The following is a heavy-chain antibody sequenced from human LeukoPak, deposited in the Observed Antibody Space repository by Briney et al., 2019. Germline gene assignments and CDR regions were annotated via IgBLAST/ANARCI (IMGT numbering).Heavy chain of an antibody. CDR1: GFTFSSYE. D-gene: IGHD2-15*01. V-gene: IGHV3-48*03. CDR3: ARDCGGGSCYGPYDAFDI. J-gene: IGHJ3*02. CDR2: TSSSGSTI. Sequence: GGSLRLSCAASGFTFSSYEMNWVRQAPGKGLEWVSYTSSSGSTIYYADSVKGRFTISRDNAKNSLYLQMNSLRAEDTAVYYCARDCGGGSCYGPYDAFDIWGQGTMVTVSS.